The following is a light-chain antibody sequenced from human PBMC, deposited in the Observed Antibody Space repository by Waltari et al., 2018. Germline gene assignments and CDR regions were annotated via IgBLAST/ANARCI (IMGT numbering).Light chain of an antibody. CDR1: SGDVGSHDL. CDR2: EIN. CDR3: CSFTNSRNFDV. V-gene: IGLV2-23*02. Sequence: QSALTQPASVSGSPGQSITISCTGTSGDVGSHDLVSWYQQHPGKAPKLIIYEINKRPSGVATLFSGSKSGKTASLTISVLQAEYEADYYCCSFTNSRNFDVFGTGTKVTVL. J-gene: IGLJ1*01.